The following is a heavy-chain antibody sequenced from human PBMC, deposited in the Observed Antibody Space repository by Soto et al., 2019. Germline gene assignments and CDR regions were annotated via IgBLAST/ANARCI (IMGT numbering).Heavy chain of an antibody. Sequence: GGSLRLSCAASGFTFSSYAMSWVRQAPGKGLEWVSAISGSGGSTYYADSVKGRFTISRDNSKNTLYLQMNSLRAEDTAVYYCAKSSITIFGVVITQFTPLLFDYWGQGTLVTVSS. V-gene: IGHV3-23*01. J-gene: IGHJ4*02. CDR1: GFTFSSYA. CDR2: ISGSGGST. CDR3: AKSSITIFGVVITQFTPLLFDY. D-gene: IGHD3-3*01.